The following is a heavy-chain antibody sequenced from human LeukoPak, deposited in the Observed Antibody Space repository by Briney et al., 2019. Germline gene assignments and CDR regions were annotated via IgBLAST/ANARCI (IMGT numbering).Heavy chain of an antibody. CDR1: GDSINNYY. J-gene: IGHJ3*02. D-gene: IGHD1-26*01. Sequence: SETLSLTCTVSGDSINNYYWNWIRQPPGRGLEWIGYVYYSGTTEYDPSLKSRATISVDTSKNQFSLNLTSVTAADTAVYFCARRNWYSGSYYPLDAFDIWGQGAMVTVSS. CDR2: VYYSGTT. CDR3: ARRNWYSGSYYPLDAFDI. V-gene: IGHV4-59*01.